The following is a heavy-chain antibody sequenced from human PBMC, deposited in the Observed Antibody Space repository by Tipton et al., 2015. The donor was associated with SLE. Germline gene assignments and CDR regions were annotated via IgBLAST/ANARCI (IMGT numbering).Heavy chain of an antibody. V-gene: IGHV1-69*09. CDR2: IIPILGIA. J-gene: IGHJ4*02. D-gene: IGHD4-11*01. CDR3: IRAGTDVTVTTSYFDY. Sequence: QLVQSGAEVKKPGSSVKVSCKASGGTFSSYAISWVRQAPGQGLECMGRIIPILGIANYAQKFQGRVTITADKSTRTAYMELSSLRSEDTAVYYCIRAGTDVTVTTSYFDYWGQGTLVTVSS. CDR1: GGTFSSYA.